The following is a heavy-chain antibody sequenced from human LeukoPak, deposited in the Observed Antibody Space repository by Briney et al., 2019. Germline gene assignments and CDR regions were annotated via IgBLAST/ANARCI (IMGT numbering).Heavy chain of an antibody. Sequence: GGSLRLSCSSSGFIFGDYGMSWFRQAPGKGLEWVAATWYDGSNKYYADSVKGRFTISRDNSKNTLFLQMNSLRAEDTAVYFCARGGHCSTTSCSNYDGMDVWGQGTTLTVSS. J-gene: IGHJ6*02. V-gene: IGHV3-33*08. D-gene: IGHD2-2*01. CDR1: GFIFGDYG. CDR3: ARGGHCSTTSCSNYDGMDV. CDR2: TWYDGSNK.